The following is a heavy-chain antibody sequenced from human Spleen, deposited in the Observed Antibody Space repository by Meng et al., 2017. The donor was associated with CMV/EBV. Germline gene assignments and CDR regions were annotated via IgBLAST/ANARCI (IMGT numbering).Heavy chain of an antibody. Sequence: SETLSLTCTVSGDSISSSIYYWGWIRQPPAKGLEWIGSISYSGNTHFNPSLKSRLTILVDTSKNQISLKLSSVTAADTAMYYCARVGISSSEGYWGQGTLVTVSS. CDR3: ARVGISSSEGY. CDR2: ISYSGNT. V-gene: IGHV4-39*07. J-gene: IGHJ4*02. D-gene: IGHD6-6*01. CDR1: GDSISSSIYY.